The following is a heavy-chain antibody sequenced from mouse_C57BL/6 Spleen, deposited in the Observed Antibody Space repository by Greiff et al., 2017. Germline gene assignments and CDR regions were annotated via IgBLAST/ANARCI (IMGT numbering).Heavy chain of an antibody. CDR3: ALDYYGRAYFDY. D-gene: IGHD1-1*01. CDR1: GYTFTSYW. V-gene: IGHV1-74*01. J-gene: IGHJ2*01. Sequence: QVQLKQPGAELVKPGASVKVSCKASGYTFTSYWMHWVKQRPGQGLEWIGRIHPSDSDTNYNQKFKGKATLTVDKSSSTAYMQLSSLTSEDSAVYYCALDYYGRAYFDYWGQGTTLTVSS. CDR2: IHPSDSDT.